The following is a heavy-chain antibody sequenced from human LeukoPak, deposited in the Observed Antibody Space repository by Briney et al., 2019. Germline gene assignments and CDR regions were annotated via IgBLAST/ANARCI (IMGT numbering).Heavy chain of an antibody. V-gene: IGHV4-61*02. CDR3: AWGDSSGYPFDP. Sequence: SETLSLTCTVSGVSISTGNYYWSWIRQPAGKGLEYIGRIYTTGGTSGSTYYNPSLKSRVTISVDTSKNQFSLKLSSATAADTAVYYCAWGDSSGYPFDPWGQGTLVTVSS. CDR2: IYTTGGTSGST. J-gene: IGHJ5*02. CDR1: GVSISTGNYY. D-gene: IGHD3-22*01.